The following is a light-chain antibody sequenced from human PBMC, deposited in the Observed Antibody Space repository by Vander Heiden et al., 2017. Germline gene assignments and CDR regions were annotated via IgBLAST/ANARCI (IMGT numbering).Light chain of an antibody. CDR1: QSVFYSSINKNH. V-gene: IGKV4-1*01. CDR3: QQYYSTPPA. CDR2: WAS. J-gene: IGKJ1*01. Sequence: DIVMTQSPDSLAVSLGERATINCKSSQSVFYSSINKNHLAWYQQNPGQPPKLLIYWASTREAGVPDRFSGSGSGTDFTPTISSLYADDVAVYYCQQYYSTPPAFGQGTKVEIK.